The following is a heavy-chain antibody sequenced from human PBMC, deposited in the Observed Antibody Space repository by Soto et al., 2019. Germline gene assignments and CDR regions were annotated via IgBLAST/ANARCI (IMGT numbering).Heavy chain of an antibody. Sequence: SQTLSLTCAISVYSVSSNRAAWNWIRQSPSRGLEWLGRTYYRSKWYNDYAVSVKSRITINPDTSKNQFSLQLNSVTPEDTAVYYCARAWGFSSGWYGSFSYWGQGTLVTVSS. D-gene: IGHD6-19*01. V-gene: IGHV6-1*01. CDR2: TYYRSKWYN. J-gene: IGHJ4*02. CDR1: VYSVSSNRAA. CDR3: ARAWGFSSGWYGSFSY.